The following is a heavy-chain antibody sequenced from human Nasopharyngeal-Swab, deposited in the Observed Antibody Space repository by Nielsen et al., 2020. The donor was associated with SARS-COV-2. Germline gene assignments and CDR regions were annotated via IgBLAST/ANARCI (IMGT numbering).Heavy chain of an antibody. D-gene: IGHD3-10*01. CDR3: IRERQWFGDSS. V-gene: IGHV3-30*03. CDR1: GFTFSNYG. CDR2: ISYDGSNK. Sequence: GESLKISCAASGFTFSNYGLHWVRLAPGKGLEWLAVISYDGSNKYYADSVKGRFTISRDNAKNTVYLQMNSLRAEDTAVYYCIRERQWFGDSSWGQGTLVTVSS. J-gene: IGHJ5*02.